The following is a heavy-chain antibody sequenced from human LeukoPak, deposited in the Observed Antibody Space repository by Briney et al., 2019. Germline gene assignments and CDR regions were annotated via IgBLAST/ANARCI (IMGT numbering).Heavy chain of an antibody. D-gene: IGHD6-19*01. J-gene: IGHJ5*01. CDR2: ISGSGGST. CDR1: GFTFSSYA. CDR3: AKDQAGGWYENWFDS. Sequence: GGSLRLSCAASGFTFSSYAMSWVRQAPGKGLEWVSAISGSGGSTYYADSVKGRFTISRDNSKNTLYLQMNSLRAEDTAVYHCAKDQAGGWYENWFDSWGQGTLVTVSS. V-gene: IGHV3-23*01.